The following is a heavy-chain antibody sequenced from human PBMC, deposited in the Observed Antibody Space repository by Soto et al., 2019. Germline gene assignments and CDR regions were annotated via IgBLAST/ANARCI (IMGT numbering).Heavy chain of an antibody. CDR3: ARDRWYSSGWFDY. J-gene: IGHJ5*01. V-gene: IGHV3-30-3*01. D-gene: IGHD6-19*01. CDR1: GFTFSNYA. Sequence: QVQLVESGGDVVRPGESLRLSCVASGFTFSNYAMHWVRQAPGKGLEWVAFISYDGHNKYYADSIKGRITISKDNSMNILYLQMNSLRPGDTAVYYCARDRWYSSGWFDYWGHGIVVTVSS. CDR2: ISYDGHNK.